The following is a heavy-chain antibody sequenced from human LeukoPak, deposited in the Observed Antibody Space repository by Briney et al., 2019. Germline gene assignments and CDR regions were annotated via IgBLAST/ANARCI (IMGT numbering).Heavy chain of an antibody. CDR3: ARELSMVRGVVYYGMDV. V-gene: IGHV1-18*01. Sequence: ASVKVSCKASGYTFTSYGISWVRQAPGQGLEWTGWISSYNGNTNYAQKLQGRLTMTTDTSTSTAYMELRSLRSDDTAVYYCARELSMVRGVVYYGMDVWGQGTTVTVSS. CDR1: GYTFTSYG. CDR2: ISSYNGNT. J-gene: IGHJ6*02. D-gene: IGHD3-10*01.